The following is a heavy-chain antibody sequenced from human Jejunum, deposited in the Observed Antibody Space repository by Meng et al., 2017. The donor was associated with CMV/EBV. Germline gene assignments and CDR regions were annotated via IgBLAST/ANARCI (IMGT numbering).Heavy chain of an antibody. CDR2: IKPNTAGWTA. V-gene: IGHV3-15*01. J-gene: IGHJ4*02. CDR1: GLSFSHAW. CDR3: TANYFDY. Sequence: SCSSSGLSFSHAWVRWVRQSPGKGLEWIGPIKPNTAGWTAAYVAPVKGRFTISRDDSQNTLYLQMNSLKSEDTAVYYCTANYFDYWGQGTLVTVSS.